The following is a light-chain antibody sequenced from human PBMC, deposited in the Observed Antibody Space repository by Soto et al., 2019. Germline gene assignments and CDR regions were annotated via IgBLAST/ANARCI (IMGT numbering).Light chain of an antibody. CDR2: DAS. V-gene: IGKV3-11*01. J-gene: IGKJ2*01. CDR1: QRVRSY. CDR3: QQRSNWPPYT. Sequence: EIVLTQYPATLSSSPGERATLSCRASQRVRSYLAWYQQKPGKDPRLLIYDASNRATGIPARFSGSGAGTEFTLTISSLVPEDFAVYYCQQRSNWPPYTFGQGTNLEIK.